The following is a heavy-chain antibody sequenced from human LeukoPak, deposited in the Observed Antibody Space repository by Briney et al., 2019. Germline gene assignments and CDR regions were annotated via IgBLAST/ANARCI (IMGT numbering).Heavy chain of an antibody. CDR3: ALTDYGDY. Sequence: ASVKVSCKTSGYSFTNYPMHWVREAPGQRLEWMGWINGGDGDTKYLQNFQGRVTITRDTSASTSYMELSSLTSEDTAIYYCALTDYGDYWGQGTLVTVSS. CDR1: GYSFTNYP. CDR2: INGGDGDT. J-gene: IGHJ4*02. V-gene: IGHV1-3*01.